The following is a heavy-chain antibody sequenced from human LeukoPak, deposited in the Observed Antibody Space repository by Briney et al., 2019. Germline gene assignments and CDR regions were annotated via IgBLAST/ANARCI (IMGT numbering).Heavy chain of an antibody. CDR2: INSGGDTI. D-gene: IGHD1-26*01. Sequence: GGSLRLSCAASGFTYSTFEMNWVRQAPGKGLEWISYINSGGDTIYYADSVKGRFTVSRDNAKDSLYLQMNSLRAEDTAVYYCASLWELHYWGQGTLVTVSS. J-gene: IGHJ4*02. CDR3: ASLWELHY. CDR1: GFTYSTFE. V-gene: IGHV3-48*03.